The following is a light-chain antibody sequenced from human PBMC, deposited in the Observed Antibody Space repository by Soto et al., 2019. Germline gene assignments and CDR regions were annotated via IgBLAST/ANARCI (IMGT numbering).Light chain of an antibody. CDR1: QSISSY. J-gene: IGKJ3*01. CDR2: PAS. CDR3: KQSYSTPGT. Sequence: DIQMTQSPSSLSASVGDRVTITCRASQSISSYLNWYQQKPGKAPKLLIYPASSLQSGVPSRFSGSGSGTDFTLTISSLQPEDFATYDCKQSYSTPGTFGPGTKVDIK. V-gene: IGKV1-39*01.